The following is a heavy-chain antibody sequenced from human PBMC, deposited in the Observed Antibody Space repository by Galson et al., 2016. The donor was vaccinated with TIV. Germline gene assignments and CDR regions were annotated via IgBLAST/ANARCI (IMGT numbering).Heavy chain of an antibody. V-gene: IGHV1-2*02. CDR3: ARFVYGDYVDY. D-gene: IGHD4-17*01. CDR1: GYTFSAYY. CDR2: ISPNSGDT. Sequence: SVKVSCKASGYTFSAYYMHWVRQAPGQGLEWMGWISPNSGDTNYPQKFQGGVTMTRDTSITTAYMELTTLTSDDTAVYYCARFVYGDYVDYWGQGTLVTVSS. J-gene: IGHJ4*02.